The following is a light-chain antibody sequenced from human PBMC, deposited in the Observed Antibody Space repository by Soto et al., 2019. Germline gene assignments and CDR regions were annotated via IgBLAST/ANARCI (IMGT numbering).Light chain of an antibody. CDR3: AAWDDRLKSVV. V-gene: IGLV1-47*01. CDR2: RNN. J-gene: IGLJ2*01. CDR1: SSNIGSNF. Sequence: QSVLTQPPSASGTPGQRVALSCSGSSSNIGSNFAYWYQQFPGTAPKLLILRNNQRPSGVPDRFSASKSGTSASLAISGLRSEDEADYYCAAWDDRLKSVVLGGGTKLTVL.